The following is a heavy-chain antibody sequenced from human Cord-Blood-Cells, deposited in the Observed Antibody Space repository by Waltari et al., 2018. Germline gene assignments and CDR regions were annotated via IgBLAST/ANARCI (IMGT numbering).Heavy chain of an antibody. Sequence: QVQLVQSGAEVKKPGASVKVSCKASGYTFTGYYMHWVRQAPGQGLEWMGWINPNSGGTNYAKKFQGRVTMTRDTSISTAYMELSRLRSDDTAVYYCARVLTAGVRWFDPWGQGTLVTVSS. V-gene: IGHV1-2*02. CDR3: ARVLTAGVRWFDP. CDR1: GYTFTGYY. J-gene: IGHJ5*02. CDR2: INPNSGGT. D-gene: IGHD6-19*01.